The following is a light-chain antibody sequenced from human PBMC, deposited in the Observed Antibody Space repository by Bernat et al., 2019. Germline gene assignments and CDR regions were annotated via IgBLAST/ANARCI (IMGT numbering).Light chain of an antibody. V-gene: IGLV2-14*03. CDR2: DVS. Sequence: QSALTQPASVSGSPGQSITISCTGTSGDVGGYNYVSWYQQHPGKAPKLMIHDVSDRPSGVSDCFSGSKSGNTASLTISGLQAEDEADYYCSSYSSTPAPYVFGTGTKVTVL. J-gene: IGLJ1*01. CDR1: SGDVGGYNY. CDR3: SSYSSTPAPYV.